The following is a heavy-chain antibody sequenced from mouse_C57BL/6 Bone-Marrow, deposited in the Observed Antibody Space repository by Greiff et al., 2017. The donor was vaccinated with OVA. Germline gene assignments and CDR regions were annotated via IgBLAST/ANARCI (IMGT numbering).Heavy chain of an antibody. CDR2: INPNYGTT. CDR1: GYSFTDYN. D-gene: IGHD1-1*01. Sequence: VQLQQSGPELVKPGASVKISCKASGYSFTDYNMNWVKQSNGKSLEWIGVINPNYGTTSYNQKFKGKATLTADQSSSTSYMQLNSLTSDVSAIYYCATTVIAANAMDYWGQGTSVTVSS. J-gene: IGHJ4*01. V-gene: IGHV1-39*01. CDR3: ATTVIAANAMDY.